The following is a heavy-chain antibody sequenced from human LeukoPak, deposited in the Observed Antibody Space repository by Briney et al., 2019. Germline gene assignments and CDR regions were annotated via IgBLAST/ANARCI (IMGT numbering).Heavy chain of an antibody. CDR2: ISSSSSYI. D-gene: IGHD4-17*01. J-gene: IGHJ4*02. CDR3: ARVRHDYGDYYLY. Sequence: PGGSLRLSCAASGFTFSSYSMNWVRQAPGKGLEWVSSISSSSSYIYYADSVKGRFTISRDNAKNSLYLQMNSLRAEDTAVYYCARVRHDYGDYYLYWGQGTLVTVSS. CDR1: GFTFSSYS. V-gene: IGHV3-21*01.